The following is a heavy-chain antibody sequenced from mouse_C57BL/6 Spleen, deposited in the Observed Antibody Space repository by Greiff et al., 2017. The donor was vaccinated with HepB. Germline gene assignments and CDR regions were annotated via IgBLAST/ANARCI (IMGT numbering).Heavy chain of an antibody. V-gene: IGHV1-82*01. D-gene: IGHD2-4*01. J-gene: IGHJ4*01. CDR3: ARSAMITSYYAMDY. CDR2: IYPGDGDT. CDR1: GYAFSSSW. Sequence: VQLQQSGPELVKPGASVKISCKASGYAFSSSWMNWVKQRPGKGLEWIGRIYPGDGDTNYNGKFKGKATLTADKSSSTAYMQLSSLTSEDSAVYFCARSAMITSYYAMDYWGRGTSVTVSS.